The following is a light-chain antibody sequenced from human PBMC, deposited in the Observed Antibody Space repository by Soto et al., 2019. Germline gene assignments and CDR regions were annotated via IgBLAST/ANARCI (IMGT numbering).Light chain of an antibody. CDR3: QQYCSSGT. CDR2: GAS. Sequence: EIVLTQSPGTLSLSPGERATLSCRASQSVSNNYLAWYQQKPGQAPRLLIYGASNRATGIPDRFSGSGSGTDFTLTISRLEPDEFAVYYCQQYCSSGTFGQGTKVEIK. J-gene: IGKJ1*01. CDR1: QSVSNNY. V-gene: IGKV3-20*01.